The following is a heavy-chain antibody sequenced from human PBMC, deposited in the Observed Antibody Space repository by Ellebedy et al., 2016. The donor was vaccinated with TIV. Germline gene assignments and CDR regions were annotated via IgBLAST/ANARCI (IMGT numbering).Heavy chain of an antibody. CDR1: GGSISSGGYY. D-gene: IGHD1-26*01. V-gene: IGHV4-31*03. Sequence: SETLSLTXTVSGGSISSGGYYWSWIRQHPGKGLEWIGYIYYSGSTYYNPSLKSRVTISVDTSKNQFSLKLSSVTAADTAVYYCARGTTSIHGELLRAHFDYWGQGTLVTVSS. CDR2: IYYSGST. J-gene: IGHJ4*02. CDR3: ARGTTSIHGELLRAHFDY.